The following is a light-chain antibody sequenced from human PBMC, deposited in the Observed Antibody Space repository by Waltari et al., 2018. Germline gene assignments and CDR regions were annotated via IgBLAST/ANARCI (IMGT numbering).Light chain of an antibody. V-gene: IGLV2-23*01. CDR3: CSYAGSWV. CDR1: SSDVGSYKL. CDR2: EGS. Sequence: QSALIQPASVSGSPGQSITISCTGTSSDVGSYKLVSWYQQHPGKAPKLMIYEGSKRPSGVSNRFSGSKSGNTASLTISGLQAEDEADYYCCSYAGSWVFGGGTKLTVL. J-gene: IGLJ3*02.